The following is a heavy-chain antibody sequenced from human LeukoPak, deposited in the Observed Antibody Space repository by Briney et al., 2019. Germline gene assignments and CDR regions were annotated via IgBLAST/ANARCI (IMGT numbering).Heavy chain of an antibody. CDR1: GFTFSSYG. D-gene: IGHD4-11*01. CDR2: IRYDGSNK. Sequence: GGPLRLSCAASGFTFSSYGMHWVRQAPGKGLEWVAFIRYDGSNKYYADSVKGRFTISRDNSKNTLYLQMNSLRAEDTAVYYCAKTATTVTTYFYYYYYMDVWGKGTTVTVSS. J-gene: IGHJ6*03. CDR3: AKTATTVTTYFYYYYYMDV. V-gene: IGHV3-30*02.